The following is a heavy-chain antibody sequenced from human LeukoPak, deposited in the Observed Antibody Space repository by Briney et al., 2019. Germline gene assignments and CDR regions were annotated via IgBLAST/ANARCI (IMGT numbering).Heavy chain of an antibody. CDR2: IYYSGST. V-gene: IGHV4-59*01. D-gene: IGHD2-15*01. CDR3: ARGLPVYCSGGSCYWWSAFDI. Sequence: SETLSLTCTVSGGSISSYYWSWIRQPPGKGLEWIGYIYYSGSTNYNPSLKSRVTISVDTSKNQFSLKLSSVTAADTAVYYCARGLPVYCSGGSCYWWSAFDIWGQGTMVTVSS. J-gene: IGHJ3*02. CDR1: GGSISSYY.